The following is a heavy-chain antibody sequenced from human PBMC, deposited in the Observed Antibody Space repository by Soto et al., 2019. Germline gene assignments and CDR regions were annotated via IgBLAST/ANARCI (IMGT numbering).Heavy chain of an antibody. CDR1: GFTFTSSA. CDR2: IVVGSGNT. D-gene: IGHD4-17*01. V-gene: IGHV1-58*02. J-gene: IGHJ4*02. CDR3: ARSDYGDYYFDY. Sequence: SVKVSCKASGFTFTSSAMQWVRQARGQRLEWIGWIVVGSGNTNYAQKFQDRVTMTTDMSTSTAYMELRSLRSDDTAVYYCARSDYGDYYFDYWGQGTLVTVSS.